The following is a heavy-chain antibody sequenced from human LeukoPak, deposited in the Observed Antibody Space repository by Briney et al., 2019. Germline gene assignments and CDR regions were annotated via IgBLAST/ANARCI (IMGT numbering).Heavy chain of an antibody. CDR2: IILIFGTA. V-gene: IGHV1-69*05. Sequence: SVKVSCKASGGAFSSYAISWVRQAPGQGLEWMGGIILIFGTANSAQKFQGRVTITTDKSTSTAYLELSSLRSEDTAVYYCAREVVVAATRVYYSDYWGQGTPVTVSS. CDR1: GGAFSSYA. J-gene: IGHJ4*02. D-gene: IGHD2-15*01. CDR3: AREVVVAATRVYYSDY.